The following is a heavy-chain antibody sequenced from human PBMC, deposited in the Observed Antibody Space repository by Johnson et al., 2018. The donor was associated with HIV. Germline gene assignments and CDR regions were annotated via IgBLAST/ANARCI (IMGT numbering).Heavy chain of an antibody. CDR1: GFTFSQFA. D-gene: IGHD6-13*01. CDR2: ISYDGTKK. J-gene: IGHJ3*02. Sequence: QVQLVESGGGVVQPGRSPRLSCAASGFTFSQFAMHWVRQAPGKGLEWVAIISYDGTKKYYTDSVKGRFTISRDNSKNTVFLQMNSLRSDDTAVYFCARDQAYRSSWAFSFDIWGQGTMVIVSS. V-gene: IGHV3-30*04. CDR3: ARDQAYRSSWAFSFDI.